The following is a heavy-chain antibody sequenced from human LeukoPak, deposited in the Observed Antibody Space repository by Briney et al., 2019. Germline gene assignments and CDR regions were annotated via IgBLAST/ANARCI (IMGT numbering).Heavy chain of an antibody. CDR3: ARTYVTHYYYYYYMDV. V-gene: IGHV1-8*01. Sequence: ASVKVSCKASGYTFTSYDINWVRQATGQGLEWMGWMNPNSGNTGYAQKSQGRVTMTRNTSISTAYMELSSLRSEDTAVYYCARTYVTHYYYYYYMDVWGKGTTVTVSS. CDR2: MNPNSGNT. D-gene: IGHD3-16*01. CDR1: GYTFTSYD. J-gene: IGHJ6*03.